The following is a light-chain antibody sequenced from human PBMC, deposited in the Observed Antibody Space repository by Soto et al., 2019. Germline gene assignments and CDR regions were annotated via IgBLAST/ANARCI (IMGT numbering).Light chain of an antibody. J-gene: IGLJ1*01. CDR2: EVT. CDR1: SIDIGGYDY. Sequence: QSVLTQPASVSGSPGQSITISCTGTSIDIGGYDYVSWYQQHPDKAPKLMIYEVTNRPSGVSNRFSGSKSGNTASLTISGLQAEDEADYYCSSHTSGSTRVFGTGTKVTV. V-gene: IGLV2-14*01. CDR3: SSHTSGSTRV.